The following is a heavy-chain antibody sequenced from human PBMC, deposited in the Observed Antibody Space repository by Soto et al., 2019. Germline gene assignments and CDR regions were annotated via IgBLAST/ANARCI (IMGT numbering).Heavy chain of an antibody. D-gene: IGHD6-6*01. CDR1: GFTVSSNY. CDR2: IYSGESK. J-gene: IGHJ5*02. CDR3: ARDPSRSPSLGWFDP. Sequence: GGSLRLSCAASGFTVSSNYMSWVRQAPGKGLEWVSVIYSGESKLYADSVKGRFTISRDNLQNTLYLQMNSLRAEDTAVYYCARDPSRSPSLGWFDPWGQGALVTVSS. V-gene: IGHV3-53*01.